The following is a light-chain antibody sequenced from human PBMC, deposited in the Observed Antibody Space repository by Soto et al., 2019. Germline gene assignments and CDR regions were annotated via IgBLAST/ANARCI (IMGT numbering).Light chain of an antibody. CDR2: EVS. Sequence: QSALTQPPSASGSPGQSVTISCTGTSSDVGGYDYVSWYQQHPGKAPKAMIYEVSKRPSGVPDRFSGSKSGNTASLTVSGLQAEDEADYYCSSYGGRTNLLFGGGTKLTVL. J-gene: IGLJ2*01. V-gene: IGLV2-8*01. CDR1: SSDVGGYDY. CDR3: SSYGGRTNLL.